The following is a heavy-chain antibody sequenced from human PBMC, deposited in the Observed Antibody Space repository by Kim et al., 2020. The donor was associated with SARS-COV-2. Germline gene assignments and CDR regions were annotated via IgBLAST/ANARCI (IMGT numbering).Heavy chain of an antibody. D-gene: IGHD2-15*01. CDR1: GFTFSNYA. CDR2: TSGSGGDT. V-gene: IGHV3-23*01. CDR3: AKDPCSSGSCYSGQLDY. J-gene: IGHJ4*02. Sequence: GGSLRLSCAASGFTFSNYALSWVRQAPGKGLEWVSGTSGSGGDTYYADSVKGRFTISRDNSKNTLSLQMNSLRAEDTAVYYCAKDPCSSGSCYSGQLDYWGQGTLVTVYS.